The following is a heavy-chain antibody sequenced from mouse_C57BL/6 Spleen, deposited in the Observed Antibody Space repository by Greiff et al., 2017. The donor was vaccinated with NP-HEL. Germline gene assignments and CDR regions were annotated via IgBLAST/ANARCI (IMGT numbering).Heavy chain of an antibody. V-gene: IGHV2-2*01. Sequence: QVQLKQSGPGLVQPSQSLSITCTVSGFSLTSYGVHWVRQSPGKGLEWLGVIWSGGSTDYNAAFISRLSISKDNSKSQVFFKMNSLQADDTAIYYCARGYGSRGYFDYWGQGTTLTVSS. D-gene: IGHD1-1*01. J-gene: IGHJ2*01. CDR2: IWSGGST. CDR3: ARGYGSRGYFDY. CDR1: GFSLTSYG.